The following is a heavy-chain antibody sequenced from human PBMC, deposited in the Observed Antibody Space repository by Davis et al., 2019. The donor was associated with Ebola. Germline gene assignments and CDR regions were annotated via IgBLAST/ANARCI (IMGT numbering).Heavy chain of an antibody. J-gene: IGHJ6*02. CDR1: GGTFSSFA. CDR2: IVPMFRSP. CDR3: ARGRCSSTSCYLDYYYGMDV. V-gene: IGHV1-69*13. D-gene: IGHD2-2*01. Sequence: SVKVSCKTSGGTFSSFAISWVRQAPGQGLEWMGGIVPMFRSPTYAPKFQGRVTISADESTRTVYVELSSLRSEDTAVYYCARGRCSSTSCYLDYYYGMDVWGQGTTVTVSS.